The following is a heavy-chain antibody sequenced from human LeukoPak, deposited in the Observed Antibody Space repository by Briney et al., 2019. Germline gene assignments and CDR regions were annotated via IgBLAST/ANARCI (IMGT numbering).Heavy chain of an antibody. CDR3: ARQRTIVVVPAAIGPRDYYYGMDV. D-gene: IGHD2-2*02. CDR2: ISSSSSYI. V-gene: IGHV3-21*01. J-gene: IGHJ6*02. Sequence: GGSLRLSCAASGFTFSSYSMNWVRQAPGKGLEWVSSISSSSSYIYYADSVKGRFTTSRDNAKNSLYLQMNSLRAEDTAVYYCARQRTIVVVPAAIGPRDYYYGMDVWGQGTTVTVSS. CDR1: GFTFSSYS.